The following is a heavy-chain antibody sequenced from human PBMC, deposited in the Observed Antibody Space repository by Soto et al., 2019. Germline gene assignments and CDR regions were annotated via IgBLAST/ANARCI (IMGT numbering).Heavy chain of an antibody. D-gene: IGHD6-13*01. J-gene: IGHJ3*02. CDR1: GFTFSDHY. CDR3: DRERAPGSSSWSIDAFDI. CDR2: SRNKANSYTT. Sequence: EVQLVESGGGLVQPGGSLRLYCAASGFTFSDHYMDWVRQDQGKGLEWFGRSRNKANSYTTEYAASVKGRCTISRYDSTNSLYLQMNSLNTEATSVYYCDRERAPGSSSWSIDAFDIWGQGTMVTVSS. V-gene: IGHV3-72*01.